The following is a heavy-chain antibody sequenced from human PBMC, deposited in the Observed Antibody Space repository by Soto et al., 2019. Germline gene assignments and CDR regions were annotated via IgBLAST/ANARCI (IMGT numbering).Heavy chain of an antibody. CDR3: VRPYYSSSWFPFDR. Sequence: GGSLRLSCAASGFTFNNYWMTWVRQAPGKGLEWVSYIDSDDGITHYTDSVKGRFTISRDDAKKSLYLQMNSLRVEDTALYYCVRPYYSSSWFPFDRWGQGTLVTVSS. V-gene: IGHV3-11*01. D-gene: IGHD3-22*01. J-gene: IGHJ5*02. CDR2: IDSDDGIT. CDR1: GFTFNNYW.